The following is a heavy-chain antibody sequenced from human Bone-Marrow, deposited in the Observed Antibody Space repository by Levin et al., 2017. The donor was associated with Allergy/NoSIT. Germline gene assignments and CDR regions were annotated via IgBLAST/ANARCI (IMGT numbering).Heavy chain of an antibody. CDR1: GGRFSNYA. V-gene: IGHV1-69*13. D-gene: IGHD3-10*01. J-gene: IGHJ4*02. CDR3: ARARDGYYGSGCFDF. CDR2: IIPAFGST. Sequence: SVKVSCKASGGRFSNYAISWVRQAPGQGLEGMGGIIPAFGSTNYAQKFQGRVTIIADESTSTAYMELRSLKSEDTAVYYCARARDGYYGSGCFDFWGQGTLLTVSS.